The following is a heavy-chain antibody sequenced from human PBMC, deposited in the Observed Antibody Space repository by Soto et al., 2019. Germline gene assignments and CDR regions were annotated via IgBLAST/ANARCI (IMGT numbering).Heavy chain of an antibody. CDR1: GGSISSGGYY. J-gene: IGHJ4*02. CDR2: IYYSGST. Sequence: TLSLTCTVSGGSISSGGYYWSWIRQHPGKGLEWIGYIYYSGSTYYNPSLKSRVTISVDTSKNQFSLKLSSVTAADTAVYYCARDSLDYALDYWGQGTLVTVSS. V-gene: IGHV4-31*03. D-gene: IGHD4-17*01. CDR3: ARDSLDYALDY.